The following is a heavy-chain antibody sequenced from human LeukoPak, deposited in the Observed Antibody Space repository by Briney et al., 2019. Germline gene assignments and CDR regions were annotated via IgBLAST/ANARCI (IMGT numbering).Heavy chain of an antibody. CDR3: ASGNYYDRDYLGAFDI. J-gene: IGHJ3*02. CDR2: RYYSGNT. CDR1: GVSISSSNSY. V-gene: IGHV4-39*07. D-gene: IGHD3-22*01. Sequence: MPSETLSLTCTVSGVSISSSNSYWGWIRRPRGKGLEWIGSRYYSGNTYYNPSLNSRVTISVDTSKNQFSLKLSSVTAADTAVYYCASGNYYDRDYLGAFDIWGQGTMVTVSS.